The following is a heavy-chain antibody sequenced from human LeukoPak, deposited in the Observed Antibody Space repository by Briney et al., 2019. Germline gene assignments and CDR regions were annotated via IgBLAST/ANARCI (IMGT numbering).Heavy chain of an antibody. Sequence: SETLSLTCTVSGGSISSYYWSWIRQPPGKGLEWIGYIYYSGSTNYNPSLKSRVTISVDTSKNQFSLKLSSVTAADTAVYYCARRPSSSSSEYWGQGTLVTVSS. D-gene: IGHD6-13*01. J-gene: IGHJ4*02. V-gene: IGHV4-59*01. CDR1: GGSISSYY. CDR3: ARRPSSSSSEY. CDR2: IYYSGST.